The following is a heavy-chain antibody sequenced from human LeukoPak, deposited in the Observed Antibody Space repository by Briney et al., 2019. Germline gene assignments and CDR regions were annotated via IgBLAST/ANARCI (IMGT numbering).Heavy chain of an antibody. CDR3: ARDRSSSPYWYFDL. CDR1: GGSISSYY. CDR2: IYYSGST. D-gene: IGHD6-6*01. V-gene: IGHV4-59*01. J-gene: IGHJ2*01. Sequence: SETLPLTCTVSGGSISSYYWSWIRQPPGKGLEWIGYIYYSGSTNYNPSLKSRVTISVDTSKNQFSLKLSSVTAADTAVYYCARDRSSSPYWYFDLWGRGTLVTVSS.